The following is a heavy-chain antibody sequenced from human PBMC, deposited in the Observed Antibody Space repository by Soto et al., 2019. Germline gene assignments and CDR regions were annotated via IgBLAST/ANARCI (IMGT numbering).Heavy chain of an antibody. CDR1: GGSISNYY. CDR3: ARKKTYSSSWYDY. Sequence: SETLSLTCTVSGGSISNYYWTWIRQPAGKGLEWIGRIYSSGSTNYNSSLKSRVTMSVDTSKNQFSLKLTSVTAADTAVYYCARKKTYSSSWYDYWGQGTPATVSS. CDR2: IYSSGST. J-gene: IGHJ4*02. D-gene: IGHD6-13*01. V-gene: IGHV4-4*07.